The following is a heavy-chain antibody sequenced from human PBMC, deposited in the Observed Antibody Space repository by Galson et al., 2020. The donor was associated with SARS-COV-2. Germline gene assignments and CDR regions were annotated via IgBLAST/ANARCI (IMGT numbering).Heavy chain of an antibody. D-gene: IGHD3-9*01. V-gene: IGHV3-30*04. J-gene: IGHJ4*02. CDR3: ARGLDWLSPVDY. CDR2: ISYDGSKK. Sequence: GGSLRLSCAASGFTFSSYTMHWVRETPGKGLEWVAVISYDGSKKYYTDSVKGRFTISRDNSKNTLYLQMNGLRAEDTAVYYCARGLDWLSPVDYWGQGTLVTVSS. CDR1: GFTFSSYT.